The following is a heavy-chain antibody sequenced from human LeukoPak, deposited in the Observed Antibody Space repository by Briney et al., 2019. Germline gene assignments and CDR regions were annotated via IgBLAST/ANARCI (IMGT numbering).Heavy chain of an antibody. D-gene: IGHD3-10*01. CDR3: AKDSKRWKTYYYASGSYFFDY. V-gene: IGHV3-7*01. Sequence: GGSLRLSCAASGFTFSSHWMSWVRQAPGKGLEWVANIKKDGSEKYYVDAVKGRFTISRDNAKNTLYLQMNSLRAEDTAVYYCAKDSKRWKTYYYASGSYFFDYWGQGSLVTVSS. J-gene: IGHJ4*02. CDR2: IKKDGSEK. CDR1: GFTFSSHW.